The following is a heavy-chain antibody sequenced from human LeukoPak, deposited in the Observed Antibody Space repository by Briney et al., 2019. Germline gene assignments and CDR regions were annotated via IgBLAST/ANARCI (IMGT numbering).Heavy chain of an antibody. J-gene: IGHJ5*02. CDR2: IYSGGST. D-gene: IGHD3-16*01. CDR3: ASDLTGGFDP. V-gene: IGHV3-66*01. Sequence: PGGSLRLSCAASGFTVSSNYMSWVRQAPGKGLEWVSLIYSGGSTYYADSVKGRFIISRDNSKNTLYLQMNSLRAEDTAVYYCASDLTGGFDPWGQGTLVTVSS. CDR1: GFTVSSNY.